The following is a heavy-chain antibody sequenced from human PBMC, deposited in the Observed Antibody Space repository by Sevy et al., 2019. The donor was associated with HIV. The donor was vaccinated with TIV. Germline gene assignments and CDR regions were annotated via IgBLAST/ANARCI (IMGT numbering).Heavy chain of an antibody. CDR2: ISDRSDTI. J-gene: IGHJ4*02. Sequence: GGSLRLSRAASGFIFSNYYMTWVRQAPGKGLEWVSYISDRSDTISYADSVKGRFTISRDNAKNALYLQMSSLRGEDTAVYYCARVRDRYCSGGSCYYGYFFDYWGQGTLVTVSS. D-gene: IGHD2-15*01. CDR3: ARVRDRYCSGGSCYYGYFFDY. V-gene: IGHV3-48*01. CDR1: GFIFSNYY.